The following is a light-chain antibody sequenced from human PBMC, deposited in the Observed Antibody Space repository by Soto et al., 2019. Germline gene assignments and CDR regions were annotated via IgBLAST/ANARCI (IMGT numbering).Light chain of an antibody. V-gene: IGLV2-14*01. CDR1: SSDVGGYNY. Sequence: QSALTQPASVSGSPGQSITISCTGNSSDVGGYNYVSWYQQHPGKAPKLMIYDVSNRPSGVSNRFSGSKSGNTAYLTISGLQAEDEANYYCSSYTSSSTTVFGTGTKVTVL. CDR2: DVS. CDR3: SSYTSSSTTV. J-gene: IGLJ1*01.